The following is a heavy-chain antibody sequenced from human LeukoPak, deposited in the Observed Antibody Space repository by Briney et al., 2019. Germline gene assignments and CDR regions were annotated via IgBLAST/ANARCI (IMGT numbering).Heavy chain of an antibody. CDR2: ISSGSNYI. J-gene: IGHJ4*02. CDR1: GFIFSSYS. V-gene: IGHV3-21*01. Sequence: GGSLRLSCAASGFIFSSYSMIWVRQAPGKGLERVSSISSGSNYIYYADSVKGRFSISRDNSKNSLYLQMNSLRAEDTAVYYCAREHVTIFGVVKDPLGYWGQGTLVTVSS. D-gene: IGHD3-3*01. CDR3: AREHVTIFGVVKDPLGY.